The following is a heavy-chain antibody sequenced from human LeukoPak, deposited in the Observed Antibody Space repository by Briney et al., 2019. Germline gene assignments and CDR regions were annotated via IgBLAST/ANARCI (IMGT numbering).Heavy chain of an antibody. CDR1: GFIFSSYS. Sequence: GGSLRLSCAASGFIFSSYSMNWVRQTPGKGLEWISYISSGSGTTYYGDSVQGRFITSRDNAKNSLHLQMNSLRAEDTGVYYCAKVRGNDYGVFDYWGQGILVTVSS. V-gene: IGHV3-48*01. CDR2: ISSGSGTT. CDR3: AKVRGNDYGVFDY. D-gene: IGHD4-17*01. J-gene: IGHJ4*02.